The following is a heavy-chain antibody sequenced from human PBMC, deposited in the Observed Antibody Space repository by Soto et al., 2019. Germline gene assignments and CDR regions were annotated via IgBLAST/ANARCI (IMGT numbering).Heavy chain of an antibody. V-gene: IGHV3-23*01. CDR1: GFSCNTYA. CDR3: AKTMGDCSGGSCYGAYSMDV. D-gene: IGHD2-15*01. J-gene: IGHJ6*02. CDR2: VSASGGST. Sequence: EVQLLESGGGLVQPGGSLRLSCAASGFSCNTYAMSWVRQARGKGPEWVSTVSASGGSTYSADSVKGRFTISRDNSKNTVHLQMNSLRAEDTAVYYCAKTMGDCSGGSCYGAYSMDVWGQGITVTVSS.